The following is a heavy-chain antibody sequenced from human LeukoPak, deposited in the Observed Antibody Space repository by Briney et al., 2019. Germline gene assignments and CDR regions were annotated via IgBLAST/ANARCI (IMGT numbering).Heavy chain of an antibody. V-gene: IGHV4-34*01. Sequence: SETLSLTCAVYGGSFSGYYWSWIRQPPGKGLEWIGEINHSGSTNYNPSLKSRVTISVDTSKNQFSLKLSSVTAADTAVYYCARLWFGEPVDAFDIWGQGTMVTVSS. D-gene: IGHD3-10*01. CDR2: INHSGST. CDR3: ARLWFGEPVDAFDI. J-gene: IGHJ3*02. CDR1: GGSFSGYY.